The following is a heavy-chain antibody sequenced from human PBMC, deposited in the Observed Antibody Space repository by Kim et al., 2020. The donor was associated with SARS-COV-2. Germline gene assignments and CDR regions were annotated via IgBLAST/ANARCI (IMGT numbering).Heavy chain of an antibody. CDR1: GGSISSYY. CDR3: ARSTSITIFGVVGYMDV. Sequence: LETLSLTCTVSGGSISSYYWSWIRQPPGKGLEWIGYIYYSGSTNYNPSLKSRVTISVDTSKNQFSLKLSSVTAADTAVYYCARSTSITIFGVVGYMDVWGKGTTVTVSS. D-gene: IGHD3-3*01. V-gene: IGHV4-59*08. CDR2: IYYSGST. J-gene: IGHJ6*03.